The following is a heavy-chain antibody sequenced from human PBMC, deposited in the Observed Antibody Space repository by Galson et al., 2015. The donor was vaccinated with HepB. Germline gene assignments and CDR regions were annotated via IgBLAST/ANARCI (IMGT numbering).Heavy chain of an antibody. J-gene: IGHJ6*02. V-gene: IGHV3-30*04. CDR1: GFTFSSYA. CDR2: ISYDGSDK. CDR3: ARDRARSYGMDV. Sequence: SLRLSCAASGFTFSSYAMHWVRQAPGKGLEWGAVISYDGSDKYYADSVKGRFTISRGNSKNTLYLQMNSLRAEDTAVYYCARDRARSYGMDVWGQGTTATVSS. D-gene: IGHD5-12*01.